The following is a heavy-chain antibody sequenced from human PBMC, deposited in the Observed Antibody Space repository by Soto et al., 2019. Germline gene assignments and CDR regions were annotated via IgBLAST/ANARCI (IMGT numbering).Heavy chain of an antibody. Sequence: DVQLLESGGGLVQPGGSLRLSCAASGFTLRNYAMAWVRQAPGKGLEWVSTIGGGGDSTYYADSVKGRFTISRDNSKNRLYLQMNSLRAEDTAVYYCAKDRMDPRTDCSMTSCLGWFDPWGQGTLVTVSA. CDR1: GFTLRNYA. D-gene: IGHD2-2*01. CDR3: AKDRMDPRTDCSMTSCLGWFDP. V-gene: IGHV3-23*01. J-gene: IGHJ5*02. CDR2: IGGGGDST.